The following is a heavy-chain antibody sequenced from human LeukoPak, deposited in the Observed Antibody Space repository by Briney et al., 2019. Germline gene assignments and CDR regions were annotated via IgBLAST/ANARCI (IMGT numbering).Heavy chain of an antibody. CDR3: ARVGISAVAGTFDI. V-gene: IGHV4-61*02. D-gene: IGHD6-19*01. CDR2: IYTSGST. Sequence: PSETLSLTCSVSDVSISSGSYYWSWIRQPAGKGLEWIGRIYTSGSTNYNPSLKSRVTISVDKSKNQFSLKLSSVTAADTAVYYCARVGISAVAGTFDIWGQGTMVTVSS. CDR1: DVSISSGSYY. J-gene: IGHJ3*02.